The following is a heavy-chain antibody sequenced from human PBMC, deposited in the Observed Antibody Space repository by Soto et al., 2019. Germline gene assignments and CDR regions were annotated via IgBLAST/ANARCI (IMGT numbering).Heavy chain of an antibody. V-gene: IGHV3-33*01. J-gene: IGHJ4*02. Sequence: GGSLRLSCAASGFTFSSYGMHWVRQAPGKGLEWVAVIWYDGSNKYYADSVKGRFTISRDNSKNTLYLQMNSLRAEDTAVYYCARGSGYDYLVLDYWGQGTLVTVSS. CDR2: IWYDGSNK. CDR1: GFTFSSYG. CDR3: ARGSGYDYLVLDY. D-gene: IGHD5-12*01.